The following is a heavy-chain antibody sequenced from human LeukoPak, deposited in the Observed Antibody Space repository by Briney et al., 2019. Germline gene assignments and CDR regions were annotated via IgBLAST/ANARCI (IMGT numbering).Heavy chain of an antibody. CDR1: GFTVSSNY. V-gene: IGHV3-66*02. J-gene: IGHJ3*02. Sequence: GGSLRLSCAASGFTVSSNYVSWVRQAPGKGLEWVSFIYSGGGTDYADSVKGRFTISRDNSKNTLYLQMNSLRAEDTAVYYCARAVGVTAIHNAFDIWGQGTMVTVSS. CDR2: IYSGGGT. D-gene: IGHD2-21*02. CDR3: ARAVGVTAIHNAFDI.